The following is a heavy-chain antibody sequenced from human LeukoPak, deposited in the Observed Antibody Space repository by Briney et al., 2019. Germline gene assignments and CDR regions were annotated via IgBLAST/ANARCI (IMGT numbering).Heavy chain of an antibody. CDR3: ARGHCSGGSCYPNWFDP. J-gene: IGHJ5*02. CDR1: GYTFTSYY. Sequence: GASVKVSCKASGYTFTSYYMHWVRQAPGQGLEWMGMINPSGGSTSYAQKFQGRVTMTRDTSTSTVYMELSSLRSEDTAVYYCARGHCSGGSCYPNWFDPWGQGTLVTVSS. D-gene: IGHD2-15*01. CDR2: INPSGGST. V-gene: IGHV1-46*01.